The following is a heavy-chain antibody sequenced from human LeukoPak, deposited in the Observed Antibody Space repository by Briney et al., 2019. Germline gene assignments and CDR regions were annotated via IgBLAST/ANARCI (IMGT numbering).Heavy chain of an antibody. CDR1: GGSFSGYY. J-gene: IGHJ5*02. V-gene: IGHV4-34*01. D-gene: IGHD2-2*01. CDR2: INHSGST. Sequence: SETLSLTCAVYGGSFSGYYWSWIRQPPGKGLEWIGEINHSGSTNYNPSLKSRVTISVDTSKNQFSLQLSSVTAADTAVYYCARGSPYCSSTSCYVRWFDPWGQGTLVTVSS. CDR3: ARGSPYCSSTSCYVRWFDP.